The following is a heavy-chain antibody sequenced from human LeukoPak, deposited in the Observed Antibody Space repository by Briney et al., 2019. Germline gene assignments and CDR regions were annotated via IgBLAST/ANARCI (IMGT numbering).Heavy chain of an antibody. CDR3: ANSRVAAAGWRGYYYYGMDV. J-gene: IGHJ6*02. V-gene: IGHV3-30*18. D-gene: IGHD6-13*01. CDR2: ISYDGGNK. Sequence: PGRSLRLSCAASGFTFSSYGMHWVRQAPGKGLGWVAVISYDGGNKYYADSVKGRFTISRDNSKNTLYLQMNSLSAEDTAVYYCANSRVAAAGWRGYYYYGMDVWGQGTTVTVSS. CDR1: GFTFSSYG.